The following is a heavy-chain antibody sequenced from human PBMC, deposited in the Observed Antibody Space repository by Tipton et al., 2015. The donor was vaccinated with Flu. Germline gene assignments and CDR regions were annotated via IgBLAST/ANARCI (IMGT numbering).Heavy chain of an antibody. V-gene: IGHV1-8*01. CDR2: MNPNTGNT. Sequence: QVQLVQSGAEVRKPGASVKVSCKASGYIFINYDINWVRQATGQGLEWMGWMNPNTGNTGYAQKFQGKVTMTRDTYISTAYMELSSLTSEDTAIYYCARVPPFNNWNDESDYWGQRTLVIVSS. CDR3: ARVPPFNNWNDESDY. D-gene: IGHD1-20*01. CDR1: GYIFINYD. J-gene: IGHJ4*02.